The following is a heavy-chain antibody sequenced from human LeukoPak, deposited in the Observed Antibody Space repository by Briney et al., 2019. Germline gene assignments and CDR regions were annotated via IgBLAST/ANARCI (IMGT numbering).Heavy chain of an antibody. D-gene: IGHD2-8*01. CDR2: ISWNSGSI. J-gene: IGHJ4*02. V-gene: IGHV3-9*01. CDR3: AKDTAYCTNGVCSVSFDY. Sequence: PGRSLRLSCAASGFTFDDYAMHWVRQAPGKGLEWFSGISWNSGSIGYADSVKGRFTISRDNAKNSLYLQMNSLRAEDTALYYCAKDTAYCTNGVCSVSFDYWGQGTLVTVSS. CDR1: GFTFDDYA.